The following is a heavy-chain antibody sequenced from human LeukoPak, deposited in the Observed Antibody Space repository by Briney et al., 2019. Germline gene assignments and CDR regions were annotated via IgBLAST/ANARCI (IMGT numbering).Heavy chain of an antibody. CDR3: AKIGSSHDFDY. D-gene: IGHD1-26*01. CDR1: GGTFSSYA. J-gene: IGHJ4*02. Sequence: ASVNVSCKASGGTFSSYAISWVRQAPGQGLEWMGRINPNSGATDYAQKFQGRVTMTRDTSISTAYMELSSLKSDDTAVYYCAKIGSSHDFDYWGQGTLITVSS. CDR2: INPNSGAT. V-gene: IGHV1-2*06.